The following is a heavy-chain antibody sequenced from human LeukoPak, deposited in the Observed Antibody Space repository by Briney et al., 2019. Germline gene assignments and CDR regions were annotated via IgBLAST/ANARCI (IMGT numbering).Heavy chain of an antibody. V-gene: IGHV1-8*03. CDR2: MNPNSGNT. D-gene: IGHD6-13*01. CDR3: ARYSSSWHRDFDY. CDR1: GYTFTSYD. Sequence: ASVKVSCKDSGYTFTSYDMNWVRQATGQGLEWMGWMNPNSGNTGYAQKFQGRVTITRNTSISTAYMELSSLSSEDTAVYYCARYSSSWHRDFDYWGQGTLVTVSS. J-gene: IGHJ4*02.